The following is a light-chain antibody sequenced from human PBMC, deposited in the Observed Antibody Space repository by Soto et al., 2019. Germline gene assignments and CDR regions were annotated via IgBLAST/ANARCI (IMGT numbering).Light chain of an antibody. V-gene: IGKV1-39*01. CDR3: QQSYSSPYT. CDR2: AAS. CDR1: QSITSY. Sequence: DIQMTQSPSSLSASVGDRVTITCRASQSITSYLKWYQQKPGKAPKLLIFAASSLQSVVPSRFSGSGSGTDFTLTISSLQPEDSATFYCQQSYSSPYTFGQGTKLEIK. J-gene: IGKJ2*01.